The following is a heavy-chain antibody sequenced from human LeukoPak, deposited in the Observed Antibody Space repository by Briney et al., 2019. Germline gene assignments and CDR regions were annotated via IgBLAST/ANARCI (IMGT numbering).Heavy chain of an antibody. V-gene: IGHV3-7*04. CDR1: GCTFSGYW. D-gene: IGHD1-1*01. CDR2: IRQDGNEK. J-gene: IGHJ4*02. Sequence: GGSLRLSCGASGCTFSGYWMSWVRQAPGKGLEWVANIRQDGNEKYYVDSVKGRFTISRDNAKNSLYLQMNSLRVEDTAVYYCARFWNGGHFGYWGQGTLVTVTS. CDR3: ARFWNGGHFGY.